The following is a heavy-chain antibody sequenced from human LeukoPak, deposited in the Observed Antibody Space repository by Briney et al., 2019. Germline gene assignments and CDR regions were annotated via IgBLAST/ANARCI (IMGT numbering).Heavy chain of an antibody. Sequence: GGSLRLSCAASGFTFSSYAMSWVRQAPGKGLEWVAVISYDGSNKYYADSVKGRFTISRDNSKNTLYLQMNSLRAEDTAVYYCARSVVTAIGYYFDYWGQGTLVTVSS. V-gene: IGHV3-30-3*01. CDR2: ISYDGSNK. D-gene: IGHD2-21*02. CDR3: ARSVVTAIGYYFDY. J-gene: IGHJ4*02. CDR1: GFTFSSYA.